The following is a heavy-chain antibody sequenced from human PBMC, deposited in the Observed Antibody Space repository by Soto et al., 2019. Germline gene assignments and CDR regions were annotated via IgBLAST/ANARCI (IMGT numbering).Heavy chain of an antibody. J-gene: IGHJ5*02. Sequence: SETLSLTFAVYGGSFSGYYWSWIRQPPGKGLEWIGEINHSGSTNYNPSLKSRVTISVDTSKNQFSLKLSSVTAADTAVYYCARGPLHYDILTGYFSNNWFDPWGQGTLVTVSS. CDR1: GGSFSGYY. CDR3: ARGPLHYDILTGYFSNNWFDP. CDR2: INHSGST. V-gene: IGHV4-34*01. D-gene: IGHD3-9*01.